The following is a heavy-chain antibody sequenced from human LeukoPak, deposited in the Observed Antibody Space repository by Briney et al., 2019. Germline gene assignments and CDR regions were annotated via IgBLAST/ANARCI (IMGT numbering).Heavy chain of an antibody. V-gene: IGHV3-7*01. J-gene: IGHJ4*02. CDR3: ARGLPNRSVVVAPAAFDF. CDR1: GFSVSGYW. CDR2: IKQDGSEK. D-gene: IGHD2-2*01. Sequence: GGSLRLSCAVSGFSVSGYWMTWVRQAPGKGLEWVANIKQDGSEKNYVDSVKGRFTISRDNAENSLVLQTNSMRVEDTAVYYCARGLPNRSVVVAPAAFDFWGQGSRVTVSS.